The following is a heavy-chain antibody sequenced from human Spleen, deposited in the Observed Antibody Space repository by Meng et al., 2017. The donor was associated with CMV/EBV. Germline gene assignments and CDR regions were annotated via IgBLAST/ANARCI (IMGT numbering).Heavy chain of an antibody. V-gene: IGHV1-2*02. J-gene: IGHJ4*02. CDR2: IYPNSGGT. Sequence: VSCKASGYTFTDHYCHWVRQAPGQGLEWMGWIYPNSGGTHYAQKFQGRLTVTTDTSISTGYMELSSLGSDDTAVYYCARDNDWGPDYWGQGTLVTVSS. D-gene: IGHD3-9*01. CDR1: GYTFTDHY. CDR3: ARDNDWGPDY.